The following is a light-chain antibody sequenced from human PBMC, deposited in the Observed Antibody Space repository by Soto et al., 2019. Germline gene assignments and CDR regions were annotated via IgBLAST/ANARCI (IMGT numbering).Light chain of an antibody. CDR2: DAS. CDR1: QSVSSSY. CDR3: QQRSNWQIT. Sequence: MMMTQSPATLSVSPGERATLSCRASQSVSSSYLAWYQQKPGQAPRLLIYDASNRVTGIPARFRGSGSGTDFTLTISSLEPDDFAVYYCQQRSNWQITFGQGTRLEIK. J-gene: IGKJ5*01. V-gene: IGKV3D-20*02.